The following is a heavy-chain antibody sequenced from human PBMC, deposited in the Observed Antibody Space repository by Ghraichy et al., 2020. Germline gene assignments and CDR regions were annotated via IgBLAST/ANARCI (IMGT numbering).Heavy chain of an antibody. CDR2: ISGSGGST. J-gene: IGHJ6*02. CDR3: AKHDASLVRVVIYYYYYGMDV. D-gene: IGHD3-10*01. Sequence: LSLTCAASGFTFSSCAMSWVRQAPGKGPEWVSAISGSGGSTYYADSVKGRFTISRDNSKNTLSLQMNSLRAEDTAVYYCAKHDASLVRVVIYYYYYGMDVWGQGTTVTVSS. V-gene: IGHV3-23*01. CDR1: GFTFSSCA.